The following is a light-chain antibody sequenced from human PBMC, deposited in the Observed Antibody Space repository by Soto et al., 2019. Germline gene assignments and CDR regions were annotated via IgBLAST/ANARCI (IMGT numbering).Light chain of an antibody. CDR3: QQYGSSPIT. Sequence: EIVLTQSPGTLSLSPGESATLSCRASQSVSSNYLVWYQQKTGQAPRLLIYAESSRATGIPDRFSGSGSGTDLNLTISRLEPEDFAVYYCQQYGSSPITFGQGTRLEIK. J-gene: IGKJ5*01. CDR2: AES. V-gene: IGKV3-20*01. CDR1: QSVSSNY.